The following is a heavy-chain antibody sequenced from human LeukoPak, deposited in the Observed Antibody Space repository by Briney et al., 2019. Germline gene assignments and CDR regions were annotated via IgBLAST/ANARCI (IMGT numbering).Heavy chain of an antibody. J-gene: IGHJ4*02. V-gene: IGHV1-2*02. CDR3: ARDSGLGPTWHPFDH. Sequence: ASVKVSCKASGYNFTDYYIHWVRQAPGQGLEWMGWINPKSGGTNYAQKFRGRVTMTRDTSISTAYMELSGLRSDDTAVYYCARDSGLGPTWHPFDHWGQGAPVTVSS. CDR2: INPKSGGT. CDR1: GYNFTDYY. D-gene: IGHD1-26*01.